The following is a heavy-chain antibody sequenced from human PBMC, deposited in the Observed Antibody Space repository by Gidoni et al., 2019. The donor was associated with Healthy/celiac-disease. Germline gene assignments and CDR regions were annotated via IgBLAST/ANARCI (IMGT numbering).Heavy chain of an antibody. CDR2: ISGSGGST. CDR1: GFTFSSYA. CDR3: AKDDILPDIVVVPAALSAFDI. V-gene: IGHV3-23*01. Sequence: EVQLLESGGGLVQPGGSLRLSCAASGFTFSSYAMSWGRQAPGKGLEWVSAISGSGGSTYYADSVKGRFTISRDNSKNTLYLQMNSLRAEDTAVYYCAKDDILPDIVVVPAALSAFDIWGQGTMVTVSS. J-gene: IGHJ3*02. D-gene: IGHD2-2*01.